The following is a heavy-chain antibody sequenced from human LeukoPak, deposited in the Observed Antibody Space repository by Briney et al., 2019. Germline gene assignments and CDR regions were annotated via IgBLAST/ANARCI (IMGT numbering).Heavy chain of an antibody. CDR1: GGSISSYY. V-gene: IGHV4-59*01. CDR2: IYHSGST. Sequence: PSGTLSLTCTVSGGSISSYYWSWIRQPPGKGLEWIGYIYHSGSTNYNPSLKSRVTISVDTSKNQFSLKLSSVTAADTAVYYCARWYKYSSSWSPVNWFDPWGQGTLVTVSS. CDR3: ARWYKYSSSWSPVNWFDP. D-gene: IGHD6-6*01. J-gene: IGHJ5*02.